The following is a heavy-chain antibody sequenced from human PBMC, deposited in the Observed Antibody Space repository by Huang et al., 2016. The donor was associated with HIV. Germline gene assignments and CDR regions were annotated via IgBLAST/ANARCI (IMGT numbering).Heavy chain of an antibody. Sequence: EVQLVESGGGLVQPGGSLRLSCAASGFSISSYWMHWVRQAPGKGRVWVSRIISDGSSTSYADSVKGRFTISRDNAKSTLYLQMNSLRAEDTAVYYCARDPRIQSWLNFFDYWGQGTLVSVSS. CDR3: ARDPRIQSWLNFFDY. CDR2: IISDGSST. V-gene: IGHV3-74*01. CDR1: GFSISSYW. J-gene: IGHJ4*02. D-gene: IGHD3-22*01.